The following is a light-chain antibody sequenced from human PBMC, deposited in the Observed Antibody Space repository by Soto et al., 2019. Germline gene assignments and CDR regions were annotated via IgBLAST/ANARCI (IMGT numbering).Light chain of an antibody. Sequence: EIVLTQSPGTLSLSPGERATLSCLVSQSVSSNYLAWYQQKPGQAPRLLIYGASSRATGVPDRFSGSGSGTDFTLTISRLEPADFAVYYCQRYGSSRPWTFGQGTKVDIK. CDR1: QSVSSNY. V-gene: IGKV3-20*01. CDR2: GAS. CDR3: QRYGSSRPWT. J-gene: IGKJ1*01.